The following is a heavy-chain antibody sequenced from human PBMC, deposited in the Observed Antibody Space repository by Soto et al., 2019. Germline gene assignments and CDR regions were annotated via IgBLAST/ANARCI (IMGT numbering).Heavy chain of an antibody. CDR2: INTGNGNT. CDR1: GYTFTSHF. V-gene: IGHV1-3*04. CDR3: ARDRYYYYDTSGYFSY. D-gene: IGHD3-22*01. Sequence: QVQLVQSGAEVKKPGASMRVSCRTSGYTFTSHFIHWVRKAPGQGLEWMGWINTGNGNTRYSETFEGRVTITRDTSANTVYMELSSLRSEDTAVYYCARDRYYYYDTSGYFSYWGQGTLVTVSS. J-gene: IGHJ4*02.